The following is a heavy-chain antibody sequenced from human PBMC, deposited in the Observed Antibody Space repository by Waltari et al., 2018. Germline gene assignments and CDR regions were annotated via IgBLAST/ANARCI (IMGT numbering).Heavy chain of an antibody. D-gene: IGHD6-6*01. CDR2: INHSGST. CDR1: GGSFSGYY. CDR3: VRSYSSSSLDY. Sequence: QVQLQQWGAGLLKPSETLSLTCAVYGGSFSGYYWSWIRQPPGKGLEWIGEINHSGSTNYNPSLKSRVTISVDTSKNQFSLKLSSVTAADTAVYYCVRSYSSSSLDYWGQGTLVTVSS. V-gene: IGHV4-34*01. J-gene: IGHJ4*02.